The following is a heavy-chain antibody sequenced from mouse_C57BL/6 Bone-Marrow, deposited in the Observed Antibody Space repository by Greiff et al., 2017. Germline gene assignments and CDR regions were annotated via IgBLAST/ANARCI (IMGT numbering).Heavy chain of an antibody. V-gene: IGHV1-42*01. CDR1: GYSFTGYY. CDR3: ARSAFDY. J-gene: IGHJ2*01. Sequence: EVQLQQSGPELVKPGASVKISCKASGYSFTGYYMNWVKQSPEKSLEWIGEINPSTGGTTYNQKFKAKATLTVDKSSSTAYMQLKGLTSEDSAVYYCARSAFDYWGQGTTLTVSS. CDR2: INPSTGGT.